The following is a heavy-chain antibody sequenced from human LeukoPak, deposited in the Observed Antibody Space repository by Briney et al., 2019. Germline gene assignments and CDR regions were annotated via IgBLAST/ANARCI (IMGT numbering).Heavy chain of an antibody. J-gene: IGHJ4*02. CDR3: ATYFGGWYEDY. CDR1: GFSFSSYA. CDR2: ISGSGGGT. Sequence: GGSLRLSCAASGFSFSSYAMSWVRHAPGKGLEWVSSISGSGGGTYYADSVKGRFTISRGNSKDTLYLQMNSLRAEDTAVYYCATYFGGWYEDYWGQGTLVTVSS. D-gene: IGHD6-19*01. V-gene: IGHV3-23*01.